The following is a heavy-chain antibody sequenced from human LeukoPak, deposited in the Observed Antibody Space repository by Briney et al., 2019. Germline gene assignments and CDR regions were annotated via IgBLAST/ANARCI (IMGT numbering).Heavy chain of an antibody. Sequence: QPGGSLRLSCTVSGFAFSGYAMSWVRQAPGKGPEWVSSIGARGDVTYSADSVKGRFPISRDNSKRTLFLQMNSLRAEDTAVYYCAKVHYTASFPGSFPGRNYFDSWGQGSLVTVSS. D-gene: IGHD1-26*01. J-gene: IGHJ4*02. CDR3: AKVHYTASFPGSFPGRNYFDS. V-gene: IGHV3-23*01. CDR1: GFAFSGYA. CDR2: IGARGDVT.